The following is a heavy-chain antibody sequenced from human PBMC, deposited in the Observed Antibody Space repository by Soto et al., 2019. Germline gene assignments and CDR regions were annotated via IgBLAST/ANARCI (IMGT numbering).Heavy chain of an antibody. CDR1: GFSLSTSGVG. D-gene: IGHD6-13*01. Sequence: QITLKESGPTLVKPTQTLTLTCTFSGFSLSTSGVGVGWIRQPPVKALEWLALIYWVDDKRYSPSLKSRITITKDTPNNQVGPTMTNMDPVDTATYYCGHGRAEEGVAPWGQGTLVTVAS. J-gene: IGHJ4*02. V-gene: IGHV2-5*02. CDR3: GHGRAEEGVAP. CDR2: IYWVDDK.